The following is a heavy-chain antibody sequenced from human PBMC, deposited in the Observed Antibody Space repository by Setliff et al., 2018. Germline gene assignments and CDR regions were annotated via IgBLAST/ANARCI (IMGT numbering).Heavy chain of an antibody. J-gene: IGHJ6*03. CDR2: IDPSGDT. CDR1: GGSISSDI. V-gene: IGHV4-4*08. CDR3: ARAPPNRYSGSYEYFYMDV. Sequence: SETLSLTCTVSGGSISSDIWSWIRQSPGKGLEWIGHIDPSGDTNYHPSRKSRVTISGDTSKNQFSLKLTSVTAADTAVYYCARAPPNRYSGSYEYFYMDVWGKGTTVTVSS. D-gene: IGHD1-26*01.